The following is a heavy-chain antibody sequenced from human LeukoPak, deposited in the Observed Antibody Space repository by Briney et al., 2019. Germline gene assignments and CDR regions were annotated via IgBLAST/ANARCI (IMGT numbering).Heavy chain of an antibody. J-gene: IGHJ4*02. CDR1: GFPFSSYW. Sequence: GGSLRLSCVASGFPFSSYWMTWVRQAPGKGLEWVANIKQDGSKKSYVDSVKGRFTISRDNAKNSLYLQMNSLRVEDTAIYYCTRVGYIDEGIDYWGQGTLVTVSS. CDR2: IKQDGSKK. V-gene: IGHV3-7*04. D-gene: IGHD5-24*01. CDR3: TRVGYIDEGIDY.